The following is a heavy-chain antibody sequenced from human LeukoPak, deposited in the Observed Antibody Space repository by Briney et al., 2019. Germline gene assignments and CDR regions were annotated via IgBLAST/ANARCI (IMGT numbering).Heavy chain of an antibody. D-gene: IGHD1-26*01. CDR3: NREATGY. V-gene: IGHV3-30*04. CDR2: ISYDGSNK. CDR1: GFTFSSYE. Sequence: GGSLRLSCAASGFTFSSYEMNWVRQAPGKGLEWVAVISYDGSNKYYADSVKGRFTISRDNSKNTLYLQMNSLRAEDTAVDYCNREATGYWGQGTLVTVSS. J-gene: IGHJ4*02.